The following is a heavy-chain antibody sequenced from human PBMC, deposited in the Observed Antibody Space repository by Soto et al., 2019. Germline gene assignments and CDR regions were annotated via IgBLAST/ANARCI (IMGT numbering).Heavy chain of an antibody. CDR1: GYTFTSYG. Sequence: ASVKVSCKASGYTFTSYGISWVRQAPGQGLEWMGWISAYNGNTNYAQKLQGRVTMTTDTSTSTAYMELRSLRSDDTAVYYCASTDCSGGSCYSLEYWGQGTLVTVSS. CDR3: ASTDCSGGSCYSLEY. CDR2: ISAYNGNT. J-gene: IGHJ4*02. D-gene: IGHD2-15*01. V-gene: IGHV1-18*01.